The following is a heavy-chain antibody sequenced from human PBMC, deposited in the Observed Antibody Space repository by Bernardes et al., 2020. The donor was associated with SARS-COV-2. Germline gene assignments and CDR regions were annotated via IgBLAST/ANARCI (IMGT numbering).Heavy chain of an antibody. CDR3: VRGSGNYYFDV. Sequence: GAFLSPSGAASGFSPSRYHMPWVRPAPGKGLEWVSAIHYDDTTFYANSVRGRFTISRDNSKNMVYLQMNSLRPEDTALYYCVRGSGNYYFDVWGQGILVTVSS. CDR1: GFSPSRYH. V-gene: IGHV3-66*01. J-gene: IGHJ4*02. D-gene: IGHD1-26*01. CDR2: IHYDDTT.